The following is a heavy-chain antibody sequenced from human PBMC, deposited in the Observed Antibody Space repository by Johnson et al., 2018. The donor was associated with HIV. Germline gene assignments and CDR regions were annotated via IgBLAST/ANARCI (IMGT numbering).Heavy chain of an antibody. CDR3: AKDVLRFLESRLNAFDI. D-gene: IGHD3-3*01. J-gene: IGHJ3*02. V-gene: IGHV3-20*04. CDR2: INWNGGST. Sequence: VQLVESGGGVVRPGGSLRLSCAASGFTFDDYGMSWVRQAPGKGLEWVSAINWNGGSTTYADSVKGRFIISRDNSKNTLYLQMNSLRAEDTAVYYCAKDVLRFLESRLNAFDIWGQGTMVTVSS. CDR1: GFTFDDYG.